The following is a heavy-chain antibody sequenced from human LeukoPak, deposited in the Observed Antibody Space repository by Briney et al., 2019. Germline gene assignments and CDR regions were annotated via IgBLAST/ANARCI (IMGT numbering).Heavy chain of an antibody. V-gene: IGHV1-2*02. D-gene: IGHD2-21*02. Sequence: ASVKVSCKASGYTFTGYDMHWVRQAPGQGLEWMGWINPNSGGTNYAQKFQGRVTMTRDTSISTAYMELSRLRSDDTAVYYCARGWHIVVVTAIPDWFDPWGQGTLVTVSS. J-gene: IGHJ5*02. CDR3: ARGWHIVVVTAIPDWFDP. CDR1: GYTFTGYD. CDR2: INPNSGGT.